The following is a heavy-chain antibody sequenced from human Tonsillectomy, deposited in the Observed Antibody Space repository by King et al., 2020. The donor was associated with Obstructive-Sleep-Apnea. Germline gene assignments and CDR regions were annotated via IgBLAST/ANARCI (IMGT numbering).Heavy chain of an antibody. J-gene: IGHJ3*02. Sequence: QLQESGPGLVKPSETLSLTCTVSGGSISSSSYYWGWIRQPPGKGLEWIGRIYYSGSTYYNPSLKSRVTISVDTAKNQFSLKLSSLTASDTAVYYCARAQPPDAFDIWGQGTMVTVSS. V-gene: IGHV4-39*07. CDR2: IYYSGST. CDR3: ARAQPPDAFDI. CDR1: GGSISSSSYY.